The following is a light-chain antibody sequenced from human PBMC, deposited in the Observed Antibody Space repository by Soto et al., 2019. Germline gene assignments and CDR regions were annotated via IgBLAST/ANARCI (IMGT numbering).Light chain of an antibody. CDR3: QQYGSSPPIT. CDR2: GAS. V-gene: IGKV3-20*01. J-gene: IGKJ5*01. Sequence: EVVITQSPATLSVSPGERATLSCRASQSVSSSYFAWYQQKPGQAPRLLIYGASSRATGIPDRFSGSGSGTDFTLTISRLEPEDFAVYYCQQYGSSPPITFGQGTRLEIK. CDR1: QSVSSSY.